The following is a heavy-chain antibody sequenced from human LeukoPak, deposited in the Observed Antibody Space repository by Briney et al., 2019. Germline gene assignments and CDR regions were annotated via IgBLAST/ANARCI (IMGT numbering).Heavy chain of an antibody. V-gene: IGHV1-18*01. D-gene: IGHD3-10*01. CDR2: ISAYNGNT. J-gene: IGHJ4*02. Sequence: GGSLRLSCAASGFTFTSYGISWVRQAPGQGLEWMGWISAYNGNTKYAQKLQGRVNMTTDTSTSTAYMELRSLRSDDTAVYYCARGGGLVFLADWGQGTLVTVSS. CDR1: GFTFTSYG. CDR3: ARGGGLVFLAD.